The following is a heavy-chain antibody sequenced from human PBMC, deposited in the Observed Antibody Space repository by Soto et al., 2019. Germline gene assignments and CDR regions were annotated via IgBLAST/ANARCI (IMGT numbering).Heavy chain of an antibody. Sequence: PSETLSLTCSFSGDSVTTHYLTWIRQSPEKGLEWIGYMHYTGFSHYNPSLKSRLTISVDRSKNQFTLKLTSVTAADTAVYYCARHFDDYGDYKPLDSWGQGTLVTVSS. J-gene: IGHJ5*01. CDR2: MHYTGFS. CDR1: GDSVTTHY. CDR3: ARHFDDYGDYKPLDS. V-gene: IGHV4-59*08. D-gene: IGHD4-17*01.